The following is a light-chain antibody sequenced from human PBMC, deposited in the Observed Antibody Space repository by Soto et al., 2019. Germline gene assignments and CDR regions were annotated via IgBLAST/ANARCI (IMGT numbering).Light chain of an antibody. Sequence: QSALTQPACVSASPGQSITISCSGSSSDVGGYDYVSWYQQHPGKAPKLMIYEVSNRPSGVSDRFSGSKSGNTASLTISGLQADDEADYYCSSYRDTSKLVFGPGTKLTVL. CDR3: SSYRDTSKLV. V-gene: IGLV2-14*01. CDR2: EVS. CDR1: SSDVGGYDY. J-gene: IGLJ1*01.